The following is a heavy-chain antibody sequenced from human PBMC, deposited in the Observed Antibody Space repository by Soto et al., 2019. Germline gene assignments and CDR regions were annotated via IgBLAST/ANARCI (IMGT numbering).Heavy chain of an antibody. CDR3: ARHGYNYGGGYLDY. CDR2: IYSGGST. J-gene: IGHJ4*02. CDR1: GVTVSSNY. Sequence: EVQLVESGGGLVQPGGSLRLSCAASGVTVSSNYMSWVRQAPGKGLEWVSVIYSGGSTYYADSVKGRFTNSRDKSNKTLYLKMNSLRAGDTAVYYCARHGYNYGGGYLDYWAQGTLVTASS. D-gene: IGHD5-18*01. V-gene: IGHV3-66*04.